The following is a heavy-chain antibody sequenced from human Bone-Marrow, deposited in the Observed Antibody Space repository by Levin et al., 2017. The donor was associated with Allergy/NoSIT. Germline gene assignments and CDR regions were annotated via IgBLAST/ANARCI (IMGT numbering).Heavy chain of an antibody. V-gene: IGHV3-7*01. CDR1: GFTFSNYW. J-gene: IGHJ4*02. CDR3: ARDTEYSNFWSGYSY. CDR2: IKQDGGEK. Sequence: PGGSLRLSCAASGFTFSNYWMSWVRQAPGKGLEWVANIKQDGGEKYYVDSVKGRFTISRDNAKNSLYLQMSNLRVEDTAVYYCARDTEYSNFWSGYSYWGQGTLVTVSS. D-gene: IGHD3-3*01.